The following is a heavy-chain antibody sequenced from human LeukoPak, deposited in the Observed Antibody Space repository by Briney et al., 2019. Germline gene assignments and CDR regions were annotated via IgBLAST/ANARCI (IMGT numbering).Heavy chain of an antibody. CDR1: GYTFTSYY. D-gene: IGHD3-10*01. J-gene: IGHJ4*02. CDR2: INPSGGST. CDR3: ARGGLLWFGEFDY. Sequence: ASVNVSCKASGYTFTSYYMHWVRQAPGQGLEWMGIINPSGGSTSYAHKFQGRVTMTRVTSTSTVYMELSSLRSEDTAVYYCARGGLLWFGEFDYWGQGTLVTVSS. V-gene: IGHV1-46*01.